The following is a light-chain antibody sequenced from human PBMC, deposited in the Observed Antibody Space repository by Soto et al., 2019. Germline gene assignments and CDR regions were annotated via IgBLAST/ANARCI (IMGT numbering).Light chain of an antibody. CDR2: GNS. Sequence: QSVLTQPPSVSGAPGQRDTISSTGSSSNIGACYDVHWYQQLPGTAPKLLIYGNSNRPSGVPDRFSGSKSGTSASLAITGLQAEDEADYYCQSYDSSLSRVFGGGTKLTVL. J-gene: IGLJ2*01. CDR1: SSNIGACYD. V-gene: IGLV1-40*01. CDR3: QSYDSSLSRV.